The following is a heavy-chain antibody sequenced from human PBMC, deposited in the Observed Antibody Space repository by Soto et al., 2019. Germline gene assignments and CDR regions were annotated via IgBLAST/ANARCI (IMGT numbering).Heavy chain of an antibody. CDR3: ARVGDRGVATKNYYGMDV. J-gene: IGHJ6*04. D-gene: IGHD5-12*01. CDR2: INPNSGGT. Sequence: ASVKVSCKASGYTFTGYYMHWVRQAPGQGLEWMGWINPNSGGTNYAQKFQGWVTMTRDTSISTAYMELSRLRSDDTAVYYCARVGDRGVATKNYYGMDVWGKGTKVTVS. V-gene: IGHV1-2*04. CDR1: GYTFTGYY.